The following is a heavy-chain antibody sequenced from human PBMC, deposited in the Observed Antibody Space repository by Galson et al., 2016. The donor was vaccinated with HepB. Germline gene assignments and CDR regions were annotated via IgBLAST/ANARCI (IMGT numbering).Heavy chain of an antibody. D-gene: IGHD3-9*01. CDR1: GYTFSNYW. Sequence: QSGAEVKKPGESLKISCKASGYTFSNYWIGWVRQMPGKGLEWMGIIYSGDSDTRYSPSFQGQVTISADKSISTAYLQWSSLKASDTAIYYCATQLGRGFFDWLLYADLWGQGTLVTGSS. V-gene: IGHV5-51*01. J-gene: IGHJ5*02. CDR2: IYSGDSDT. CDR3: ATQLGRGFFDWLLYADL.